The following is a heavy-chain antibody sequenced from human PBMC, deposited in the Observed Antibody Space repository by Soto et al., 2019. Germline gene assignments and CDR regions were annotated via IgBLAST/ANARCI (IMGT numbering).Heavy chain of an antibody. J-gene: IGHJ6*03. D-gene: IGHD2-2*01. CDR1: GFTFSSYG. CDR3: AKDLRYCSSTSCYAAYYYYYYMDV. Sequence: SLRLSCAASGFTFSSYGMHWVRQAPGKGLEWVAVISYDGSNKYYADSVKGRFTISRDNSKNTLYLQMNSLRAEDTAVYYCAKDLRYCSSTSCYAAYYYYYYMDVWGKGTTVTVSS. V-gene: IGHV3-30*18. CDR2: ISYDGSNK.